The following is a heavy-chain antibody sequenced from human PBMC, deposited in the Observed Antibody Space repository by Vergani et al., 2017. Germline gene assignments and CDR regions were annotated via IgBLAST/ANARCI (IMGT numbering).Heavy chain of an antibody. D-gene: IGHD3-22*01. CDR3: ARDSSPEGWDSSGYYRDAGYGMDV. CDR1: GGSISSGGYY. J-gene: IGHJ6*02. CDR2: IYYSGST. Sequence: QVQLQESGPGLVKPSQTLSLTCTVSGGSISSGGYYWSWIRQHPGKGLEWIGYIYYSGSTYYNPSLKSRVTISVDTSKNQFSLKLSSVTAADTAVYYCARDSSPEGWDSSGYYRDAGYGMDVWGQGTTVTVSS. V-gene: IGHV4-31*03.